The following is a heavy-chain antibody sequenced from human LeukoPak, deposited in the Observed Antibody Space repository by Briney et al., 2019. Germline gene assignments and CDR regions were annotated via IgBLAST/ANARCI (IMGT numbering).Heavy chain of an antibody. CDR2: IYYSGST. CDR1: GGSISSGGYY. D-gene: IGHD3-22*01. Sequence: SETLSLTCTVSGGSISSGGYYWSWIRQHPGKGLEWIGYIYYSGSTYYNPSLKSRVTISVDTSKNQFSLKLSSVTAADTAVYYCARVHHYYDSSGPQDAFDIWGQGTMVTVSS. J-gene: IGHJ3*02. CDR3: ARVHHYYDSSGPQDAFDI. V-gene: IGHV4-31*03.